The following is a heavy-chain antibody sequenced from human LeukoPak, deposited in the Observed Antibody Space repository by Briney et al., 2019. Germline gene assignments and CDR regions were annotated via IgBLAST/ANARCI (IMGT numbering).Heavy chain of an antibody. J-gene: IGHJ4*02. CDR3: ASDSGARSGGDS. CDR2: IRYDGSNK. V-gene: IGHV3-30*02. CDR1: GFTFSDYG. D-gene: IGHD1-26*01. Sequence: PGGSLRLSCAASGFTFSDYGLHCVRQAPGEGLEGVTFIRYDGSNKFYAESVKGRFTISRDNSKNTLYLQMNSLRADDSAIYYCASDSGARSGGDSWGQGTLVTVSS.